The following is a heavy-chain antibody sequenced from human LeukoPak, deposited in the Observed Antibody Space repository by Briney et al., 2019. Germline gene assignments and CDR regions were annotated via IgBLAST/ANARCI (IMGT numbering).Heavy chain of an antibody. CDR1: GFTFSTYG. D-gene: IGHD6-13*01. CDR2: IRYDGNTK. V-gene: IGHV3-30*02. J-gene: IGHJ4*02. Sequence: GGSLRLSCAASGFTFSTYGMHWVRQAPGKGLECVAFIRYDGNTKYYIDSVKGRFTISRDNSKNTLYLQMNSLIAEDTAVYYWAKKYSGIAAAAAFDYWGQGTLVTVSS. CDR3: AKKYSGIAAAAAFDY.